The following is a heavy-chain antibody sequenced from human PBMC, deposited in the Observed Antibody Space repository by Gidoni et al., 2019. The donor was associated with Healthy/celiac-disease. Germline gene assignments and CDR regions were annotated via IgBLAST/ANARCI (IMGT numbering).Heavy chain of an antibody. V-gene: IGHV4-34*01. CDR3: AGRAILYSSSWDY. D-gene: IGHD6-13*01. CDR1: GGSFSGYY. J-gene: IGHJ4*02. Sequence: QVQLQQWGAGLLKPSETLSLTCAVYGGSFSGYYWSWIRQPPGKGLEWIGEINHSGSTNYNPSLKSRVTISVDTSKNQFSLKLSSVTAADTAVYYCAGRAILYSSSWDYWGQGTLVTVSS. CDR2: INHSGST.